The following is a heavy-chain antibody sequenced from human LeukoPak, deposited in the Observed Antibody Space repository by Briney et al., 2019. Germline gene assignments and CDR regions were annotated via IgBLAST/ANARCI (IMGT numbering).Heavy chain of an antibody. Sequence: GGSLRLSCAASGFTFSSYAMSWVRQAPGKGLVWVSRINSDGSSTSYADSVKGRFTISRDNAKNTLYLQMNSLRAEDTAVYYCARDGYDSSGYADYWGQGTLVTVSS. J-gene: IGHJ4*02. CDR3: ARDGYDSSGYADY. CDR2: INSDGSST. V-gene: IGHV3-74*01. CDR1: GFTFSSYA. D-gene: IGHD3-22*01.